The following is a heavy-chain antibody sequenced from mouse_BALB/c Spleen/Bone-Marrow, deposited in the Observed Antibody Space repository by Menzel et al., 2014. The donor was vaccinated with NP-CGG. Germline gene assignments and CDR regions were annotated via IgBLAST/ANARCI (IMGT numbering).Heavy chain of an antibody. CDR1: GYSITRDYA. CDR2: ISYSGST. Sequence: DVKLVESGPGLVKPSQSLSLPCIVTGYSITRDYACNWIRQFPGNKLEWMGYISYSGSTTYNPSLESRISITRDSSKNQFFLQLNSVTTEDTATYYCARSSSYDYDVGFAYWGQGTLVTVSA. CDR3: ARSSSYDYDVGFAY. J-gene: IGHJ3*01. V-gene: IGHV3-2*02. D-gene: IGHD2-4*01.